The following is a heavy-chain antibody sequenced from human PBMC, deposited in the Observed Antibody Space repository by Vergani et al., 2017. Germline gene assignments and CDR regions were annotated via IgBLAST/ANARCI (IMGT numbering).Heavy chain of an antibody. CDR2: IIPILGIA. CDR3: AVRRDGYKGSGSKDCDY. Sequence: QVQLVQSGAEVKKPGSSVKVSCKASGGTFSSYTISWVRQAPGQGLEWMGRIIPILGIANYAQKFQGRVTITADKSTSTAYMELSSLRSEDTAVYYCAVRRDGYKGSGSKDCDYWGKGTLVTVSS. D-gene: IGHD5-24*01. V-gene: IGHV1-69*02. CDR1: GGTFSSYT. J-gene: IGHJ4*02.